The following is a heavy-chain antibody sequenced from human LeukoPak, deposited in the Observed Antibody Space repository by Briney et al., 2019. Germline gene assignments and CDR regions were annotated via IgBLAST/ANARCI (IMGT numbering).Heavy chain of an antibody. J-gene: IGHJ6*03. CDR3: ARTTEGYAGGPGYSYYYYMDV. Sequence: SETLSLTCTVSGGSITGFYWSWIRQPPGKGLEWIGYIYYTGSTNYKPSLKSRLTISLDTSKNQVSLKLRSVTAADTAVFYCARTTEGYAGGPGYSYYYYMDVWGKGTTVTLSS. D-gene: IGHD5-12*01. CDR1: GGSITGFY. CDR2: IYYTGST. V-gene: IGHV4-59*01.